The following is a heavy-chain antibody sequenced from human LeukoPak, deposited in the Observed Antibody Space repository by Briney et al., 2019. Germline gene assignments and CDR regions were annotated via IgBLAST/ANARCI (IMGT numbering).Heavy chain of an antibody. D-gene: IGHD3-10*01. Sequence: SETLSLTCAVYGGSFSCYYWSWIRPPPGKGLEWIGEINHSGSTNYNPSLKRRVTISVDTSKNQFSLKLSSVTAADTAVYYCARESAAKPKAAYYYGSGRGWFDPWGQGTLVTVSS. CDR2: INHSGST. CDR3: ARESAAKPKAAYYYGSGRGWFDP. CDR1: GGSFSCYY. V-gene: IGHV4-34*01. J-gene: IGHJ5*02.